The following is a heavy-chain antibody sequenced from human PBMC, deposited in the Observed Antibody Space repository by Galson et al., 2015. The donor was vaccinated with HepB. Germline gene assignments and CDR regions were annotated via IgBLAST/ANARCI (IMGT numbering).Heavy chain of an antibody. CDR3: TKGGGY. CDR2: IKSKTDGETT. J-gene: IGHJ4*02. CDR1: GFTFNYAW. Sequence: SLRLSCAASGFTFNYAWMNWVRQAPGKGLEWVGRIKSKTDGETTDYAAPVKGRFTISRDDSKHTLYLQMNSLKTQDTAVYYCTKGGGYWGQGARVTVSS. D-gene: IGHD3-16*01. V-gene: IGHV3-15*01.